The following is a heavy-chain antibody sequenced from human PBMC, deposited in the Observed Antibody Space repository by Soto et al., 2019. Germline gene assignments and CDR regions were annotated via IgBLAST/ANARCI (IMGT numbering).Heavy chain of an antibody. Sequence: GGSLRLACAASGFTFSTYWMSWVRQAPGKGLEWVANIKEDGSEKYYVDSVKGRFTISRDNGKNSLYLQMNSLRAEDTAVYFCARDLHGGGAFDFWGQGTPVTVSS. V-gene: IGHV3-7*03. J-gene: IGHJ4*02. CDR2: IKEDGSEK. CDR3: ARDLHGGGAFDF. CDR1: GFTFSTYW. D-gene: IGHD2-15*01.